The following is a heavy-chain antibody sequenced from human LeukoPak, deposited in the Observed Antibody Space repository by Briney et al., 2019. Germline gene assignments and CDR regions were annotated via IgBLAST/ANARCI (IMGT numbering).Heavy chain of an antibody. Sequence: GGSLRLSCAASGFTFSSYSMNWVRQAPGKGLEWVSYISSSSRSIYYADSVKGRFTISRDNSKNTLYLQLNSLRPEDTALYYCARDGYCSSTGCSAYFFDSWGQGTLVTVSS. CDR1: GFTFSSYS. CDR3: ARDGYCSSTGCSAYFFDS. CDR2: ISSSSRSI. V-gene: IGHV3-48*01. D-gene: IGHD2-2*03. J-gene: IGHJ4*02.